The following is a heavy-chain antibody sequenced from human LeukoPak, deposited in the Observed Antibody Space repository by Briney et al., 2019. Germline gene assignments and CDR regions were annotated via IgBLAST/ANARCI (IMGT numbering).Heavy chain of an antibody. Sequence: GASVKVSCKASGYTFTGYYMHWVRQAPGQGLEWMGWINPNSGGTNYAQKFQGRVTMTRDTSISTAYMELSRLRSDDTAVYYCARRPNSGYDIWFDPWGQGTLVTVSS. CDR3: ARRPNSGYDIWFDP. V-gene: IGHV1-2*02. CDR1: GYTFTGYY. D-gene: IGHD5-12*01. CDR2: INPNSGGT. J-gene: IGHJ5*02.